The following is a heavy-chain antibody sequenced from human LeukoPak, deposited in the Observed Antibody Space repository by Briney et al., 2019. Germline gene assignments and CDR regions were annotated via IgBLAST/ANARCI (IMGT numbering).Heavy chain of an antibody. V-gene: IGHV3-13*04. D-gene: IGHD6-19*01. Sequence: PGGSLRLSCAASGFAFSNYDMLWVRQVTGKGLEWVSAINTAADTYYPDSVKGRFTISRENAKSSLYLQMNSLRVGDRAVYYCVRAPPGTGWLIDHWGQGTLVAVSS. CDR1: GFAFSNYD. J-gene: IGHJ4*02. CDR3: VRAPPGTGWLIDH. CDR2: INTAADT.